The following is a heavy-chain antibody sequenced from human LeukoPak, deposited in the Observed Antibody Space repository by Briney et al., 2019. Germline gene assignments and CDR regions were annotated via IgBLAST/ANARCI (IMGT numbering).Heavy chain of an antibody. CDR2: IYYSGST. D-gene: IGHD3-22*01. J-gene: IGHJ4*02. Sequence: SETLSLTCTVSGGSISSYYWSWIRQPPGKGLEWIGYIYYSGSTYYNPSVKSRVTISVDTSKNQFSLKLSSVTAADTAVYYCARTGPDYDSSGYPQYFDYWGQGTLVTVSS. CDR1: GGSISSYY. CDR3: ARTGPDYDSSGYPQYFDY. V-gene: IGHV4-59*08.